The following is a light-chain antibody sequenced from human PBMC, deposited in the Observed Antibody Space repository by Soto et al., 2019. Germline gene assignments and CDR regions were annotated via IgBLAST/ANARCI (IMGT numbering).Light chain of an antibody. J-gene: IGLJ2*01. V-gene: IGLV2-8*01. Sequence: QSALTQPPSASESPGKSVTISCTGTSSDVGGYNYVSWYQQHPGKAPKLMIYEVTKRPSGVPDRFSGSKSGNTASLTVSGLQAEDEADYYCSSYAGSNTVFGGGTKVTVL. CDR2: EVT. CDR3: SSYAGSNTV. CDR1: SSDVGGYNY.